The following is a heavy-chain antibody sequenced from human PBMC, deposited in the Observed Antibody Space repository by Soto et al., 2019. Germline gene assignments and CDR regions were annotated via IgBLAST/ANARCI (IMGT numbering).Heavy chain of an antibody. V-gene: IGHV4-31*11. CDR1: GVSMRTGGYY. Sequence: QVQLQESGPGLVKPSQTLSLTCAVSGVSMRTGGYYWTWIRQDPGKGLEWIGYVYFSGTTDYNPARKHRITMSVDLSKNQFSLKLTSVTAADTAVYYCVTNRGFDFYSFDSWGQGTLVTVSS. D-gene: IGHD5-12*01. J-gene: IGHJ4*02. CDR2: VYFSGTT. CDR3: VTNRGFDFYSFDS.